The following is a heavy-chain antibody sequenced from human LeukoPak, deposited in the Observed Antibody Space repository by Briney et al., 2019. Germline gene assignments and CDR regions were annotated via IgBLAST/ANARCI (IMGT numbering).Heavy chain of an antibody. V-gene: IGHV5-51*01. CDR2: IYPGDSDT. CDR1: GYSFSSYW. CDR3: ARLLVYRTTSIQSNFDH. D-gene: IGHD1-1*01. J-gene: IGHJ4*02. Sequence: GESLKISCKGSGYSFSSYWIAWVRQTPGKGLEWMGIIYPGDSDTRYSPSFQGQVTISADKSINTAYLQWSSLKASDTAMYYCARLLVYRTTSIQSNFDHWGQGTLVTVSS.